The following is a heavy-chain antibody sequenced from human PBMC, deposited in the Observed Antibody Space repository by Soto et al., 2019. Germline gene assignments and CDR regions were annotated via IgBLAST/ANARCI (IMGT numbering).Heavy chain of an antibody. Sequence: GESLRLSCDVSGVNVSNNFMTWVRQAPGKGLEWVSTIYSETTGGSTYYAYFVRGGSTISNDNSKHIVFLKMNSLTAEATAVYCWTSRHTTTGRVYWGQGTLVTVSS. CDR1: GVNVSNNF. CDR3: TSRHTTTGRVY. J-gene: IGHJ4*02. D-gene: IGHD1-1*01. V-gene: IGHV3-53*01. CDR2: IYSETTGGST.